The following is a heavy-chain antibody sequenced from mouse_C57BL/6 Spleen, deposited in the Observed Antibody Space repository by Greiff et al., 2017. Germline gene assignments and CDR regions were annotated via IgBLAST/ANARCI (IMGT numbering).Heavy chain of an antibody. V-gene: IGHV1-55*01. CDR2: IYPGSGST. CDR1: GYTFTSYW. Sequence: VQLQQPGAELVKPGASVKMSCKASGYTFTSYWITWVKQRPGQGLEWIGDIYPGSGSTNYNEKFKSKATLTVDNTASTAYMQLSSLTSEDSAVYYCARRYYGSSFDYWGQGTTLTVSS. J-gene: IGHJ2*01. D-gene: IGHD1-1*01. CDR3: ARRYYGSSFDY.